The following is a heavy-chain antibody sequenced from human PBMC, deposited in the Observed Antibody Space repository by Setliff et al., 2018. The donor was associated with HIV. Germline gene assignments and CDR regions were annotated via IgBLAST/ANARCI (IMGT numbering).Heavy chain of an antibody. CDR2: IYHSEYT. CDR3: AKKLHPYGPLENPIVYDAFDI. V-gene: IGHV4-4*02. D-gene: IGHD1-26*01. J-gene: IGHJ3*02. Sequence: SSDNWWTWVRQPPGKGLEWIGEIYHSEYTNYNASFTNGVLISIDTSKNRFSLTMTSVTAADTAVYYCAKKLHPYGPLENPIVYDAFDIWGQGTMVTVSS. CDR1: SSDNW.